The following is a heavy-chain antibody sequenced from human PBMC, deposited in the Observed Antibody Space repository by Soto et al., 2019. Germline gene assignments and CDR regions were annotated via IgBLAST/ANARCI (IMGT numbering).Heavy chain of an antibody. CDR1: GASLRPTY. CDR2: IFYSANT. Sequence: PSETLSLTCTVSGASLRPTYRRWIRQPPGKGLEWIGYIFYSANTKYNPSLKSRVTISVDTPKYQCSLKLSSVSAADTAVDYCPSAYYSGSASYRGMDVWGQGTTVTVSS. V-gene: IGHV4-59*01. D-gene: IGHD3-10*01. CDR3: PSAYYSGSASYRGMDV. J-gene: IGHJ6*02.